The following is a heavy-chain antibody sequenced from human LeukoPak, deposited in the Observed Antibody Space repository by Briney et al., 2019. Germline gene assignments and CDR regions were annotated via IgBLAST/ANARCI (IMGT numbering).Heavy chain of an antibody. CDR1: GGTFINYA. Sequence: SVTVSCKASGGTFINYAISWVQQAPGQGVEWMGGIIPIFGTANYAQKFQGRVTITADESTSTAYMELSSLRSEDTAVYYCARGGYSYGYGLVYYYYYMDVWGKGTTVTVSS. V-gene: IGHV1-69*01. J-gene: IGHJ6*03. CDR2: IIPIFGTA. CDR3: ARGGYSYGYGLVYYYYYMDV. D-gene: IGHD5-18*01.